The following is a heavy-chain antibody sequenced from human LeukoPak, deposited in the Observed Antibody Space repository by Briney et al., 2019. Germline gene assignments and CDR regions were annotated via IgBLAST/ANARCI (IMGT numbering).Heavy chain of an antibody. D-gene: IGHD6-19*01. CDR1: GFTVSSNY. J-gene: IGHJ4*02. CDR3: ARIASDSSGWYHFDY. Sequence: GGSLRLSCAASGFTVSSNYMGWVRQAPGKGLEWVSVIYSAGSTNYADSVKGRFTISRDNSKNTLYLQMNILRAEDTAVYYCARIASDSSGWYHFDYWGQGALVTVSS. CDR2: IYSAGST. V-gene: IGHV3-66*01.